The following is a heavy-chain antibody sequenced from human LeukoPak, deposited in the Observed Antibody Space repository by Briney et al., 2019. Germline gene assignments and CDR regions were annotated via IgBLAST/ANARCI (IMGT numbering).Heavy chain of an antibody. D-gene: IGHD1/OR15-1a*01. CDR3: AKPGETTSPFDY. CDR2: IYYSGST. V-gene: IGHV4-39*07. Sequence: SETLSLTCTVSGGSISSSSYYWGWIRQPPGKGLEWIGSIYYSGSTYYNPSLKSRVTISVDTSKNQFSLKLSSVTAADTAVYYCAKPGETTSPFDYGGQGTLVTVPS. J-gene: IGHJ4*02. CDR1: GGSISSSSYY.